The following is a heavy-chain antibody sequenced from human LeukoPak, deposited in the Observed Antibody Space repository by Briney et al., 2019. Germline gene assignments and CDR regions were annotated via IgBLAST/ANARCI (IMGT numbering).Heavy chain of an antibody. D-gene: IGHD2-21*02. CDR3: ARGVMTAIIAFDI. CDR2: IYTNGIT. Sequence: SETLSLTCTVSGDSISDYYWSWIRQPAGKGLELIGRIYTNGITNYNPSLKSRVTTSVDTSKNQLSLRLSSVTAADTAVYYCARGVMTAIIAFDIWGQGTMVTVSS. V-gene: IGHV4-4*07. CDR1: GDSISDYY. J-gene: IGHJ3*02.